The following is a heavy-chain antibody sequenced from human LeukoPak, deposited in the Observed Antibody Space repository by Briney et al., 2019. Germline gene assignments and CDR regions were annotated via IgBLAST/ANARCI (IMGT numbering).Heavy chain of an antibody. CDR1: GGSISSYY. CDR3: AREAVYYYYGSGSSYYYGMDV. J-gene: IGHJ6*01. D-gene: IGHD3-10*01. Sequence: SETLCLSCTVSGGSISSYYWSWIWQPPGKGLEWIGYIYYSGSANYNPSLKSRVTISVDTSKNQFSLKLSSVAAADTAVYYCAREAVYYYYGSGSSYYYGMDVCRQGSTVTVSS. V-gene: IGHV4-59*01. CDR2: IYYSGSA.